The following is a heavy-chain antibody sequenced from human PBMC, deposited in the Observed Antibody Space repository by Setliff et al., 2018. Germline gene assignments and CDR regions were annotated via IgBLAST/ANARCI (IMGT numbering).Heavy chain of an antibody. V-gene: IGHV4-4*07. Sequence: PSETLSLTCTVSGGSISSYCWSWIRQPAGKGLEWIGRIYTSGSTNYNPSLKSRVTMSVDTSKNQFSLKLSSVTAADTAVYYCARGQRYCSGGSCYYYMDVWGKGTTVTVSS. CDR3: ARGQRYCSGGSCYYYMDV. D-gene: IGHD2-15*01. J-gene: IGHJ6*03. CDR1: GGSISSYC. CDR2: IYTSGST.